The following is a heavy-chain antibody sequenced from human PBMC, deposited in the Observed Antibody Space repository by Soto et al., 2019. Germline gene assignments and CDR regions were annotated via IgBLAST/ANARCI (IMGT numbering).Heavy chain of an antibody. V-gene: IGHV4-34*01. D-gene: IGHD3-22*01. J-gene: IGHJ4*02. CDR3: ARGYYDSSGLVP. CDR1: GGSFSGYY. Sequence: SETLSLTCAVYGGSFSGYYWSWIRQPPGKGLEWIGEINHSGSTNYNPSLKSRVTISVDTSKNQFSLKLSSVTAADTAVYYCARGYYDSSGLVPWGQGTLVTVSS. CDR2: INHSGST.